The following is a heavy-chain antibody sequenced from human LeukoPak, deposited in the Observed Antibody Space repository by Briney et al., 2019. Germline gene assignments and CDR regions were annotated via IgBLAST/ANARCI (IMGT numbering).Heavy chain of an antibody. Sequence: GESLKISCKGSGYSFTSYWIGWVRQMPGKGLEWIGIIYPGDSDTRYSPSFQGQVTISADKSISTAYLQWSSLKASDTAMYYCARNAEMATILDAFDIWGQGTMVTVSS. J-gene: IGHJ3*02. CDR2: IYPGDSDT. V-gene: IGHV5-51*01. CDR3: ARNAEMATILDAFDI. CDR1: GYSFTSYW. D-gene: IGHD5-24*01.